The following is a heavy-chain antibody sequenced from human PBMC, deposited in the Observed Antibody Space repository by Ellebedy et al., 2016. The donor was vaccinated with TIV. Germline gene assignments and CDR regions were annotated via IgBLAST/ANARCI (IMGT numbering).Heavy chain of an antibody. CDR3: TTGRDWSKY. Sequence: GESLKISCAASGFTFSNAWMNWVRQAPGKGLEWVGRIKSKTDGGTTAYAAPVEGRFTISRDDSKNTLYLEMNSLKIEDTAMFYCTTGRDWSKYWGQGTLVTVSS. D-gene: IGHD3-9*01. V-gene: IGHV3-15*07. J-gene: IGHJ4*02. CDR1: GFTFSNAW. CDR2: IKSKTDGGTT.